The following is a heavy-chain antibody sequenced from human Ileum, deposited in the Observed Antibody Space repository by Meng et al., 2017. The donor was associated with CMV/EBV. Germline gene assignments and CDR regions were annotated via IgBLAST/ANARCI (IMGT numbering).Heavy chain of an antibody. CDR1: GFTFSSYW. CDR3: ARGRQSCNNIRCHPGGFDV. V-gene: IGHV3-74*01. Sequence: GESLKISCAASGFTFSSYWMHWVRQAPGKGLVWVSRINADGTYTAYADSVKGRFTISRDNAKNTVYLQMNSLRGEDTAVYYCARGRQSCNNIRCHPGGFDVWGQGTTVTVSS. CDR2: INADGTYT. D-gene: IGHD2/OR15-2a*01. J-gene: IGHJ6*02.